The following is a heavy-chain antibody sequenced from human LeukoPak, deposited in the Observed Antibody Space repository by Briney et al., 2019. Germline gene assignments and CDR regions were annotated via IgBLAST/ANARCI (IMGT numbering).Heavy chain of an antibody. D-gene: IGHD5-12*01. Sequence: PSETLSLTCTVSGGSISGYYWSWIRQPPGKGLEWIGYIYYSGSTNYNPSLKSRVTISVDTSKNQFSLKLSSVAAADTAVYYCARGGYSGYDSVYYMDVWGKGTTVTVSS. CDR1: GGSISGYY. J-gene: IGHJ6*03. CDR2: IYYSGST. CDR3: ARGGYSGYDSVYYMDV. V-gene: IGHV4-59*01.